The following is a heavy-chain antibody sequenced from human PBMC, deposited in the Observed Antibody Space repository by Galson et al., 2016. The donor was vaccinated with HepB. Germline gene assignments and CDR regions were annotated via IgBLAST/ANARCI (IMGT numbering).Heavy chain of an antibody. V-gene: IGHV3-21*01. CDR2: ISSNSSYI. CDR3: ARDRGIQLWSRDGFDY. D-gene: IGHD5-18*01. CDR1: GFTFSTYS. J-gene: IGHJ4*02. Sequence: SLRLSCAASGFTFSTYSMNWVRQVPGKGLEWVSSISSNSSYIYYGDSLKGRFTISRDNAKNSLYLQMNSLRAEDTAVYYCARDRGIQLWSRDGFDYWGQGTLVTVSS.